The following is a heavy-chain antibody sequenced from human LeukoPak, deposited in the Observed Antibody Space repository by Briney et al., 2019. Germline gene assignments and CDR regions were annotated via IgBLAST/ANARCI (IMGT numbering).Heavy chain of an antibody. Sequence: PGGSLRLSCAATGFTFSGFEMNWVRQAPGKGLEWVSYISSSGSAKYYADSVKGRFTISRDNTKSSLYLQMNSLRGEVTAVYYCASQDYWGQGTLVTVSS. V-gene: IGHV3-48*03. CDR2: ISSSGSAK. CDR1: GFTFSGFE. J-gene: IGHJ4*02. CDR3: ASQDY.